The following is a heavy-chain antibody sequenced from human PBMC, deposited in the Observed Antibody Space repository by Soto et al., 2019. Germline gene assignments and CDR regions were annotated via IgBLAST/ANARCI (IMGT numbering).Heavy chain of an antibody. J-gene: IGHJ4*02. CDR3: AGDHRNHLVLGPPGY. D-gene: IGHD3-10*01. CDR1: GYTFTSYG. V-gene: IGHV1-18*01. CDR2: ISAYNGNT. Sequence: QVQLVQSGAEVKKPGASVKVSCKASGYTFTSYGIIWVRQAPGQGLEWMGWISAYNGNTNYAQKLQGRVTMTTDTSTSKAYMERRSLRSDDTAVYYCAGDHRNHLVLGPPGYWGQGTPVNVSS.